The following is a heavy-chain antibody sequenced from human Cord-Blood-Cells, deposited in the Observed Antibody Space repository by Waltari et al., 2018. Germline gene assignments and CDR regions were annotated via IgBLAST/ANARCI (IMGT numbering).Heavy chain of an antibody. CDR3: ASYYGSGSYYNDY. CDR1: GGSCSGYS. D-gene: IGHD3-10*01. J-gene: IGHJ4*02. Sequence: QIQLQQWGAGLLKPSETLSRTCAVYGGSCSGYSWSWLRQPPGKGLEWIGEINHSGSTNYNPSLKSRVTISVDTSKNQFSLKLSSVTAADTAVYYCASYYGSGSYYNDYWGQGTLVTVSS. CDR2: INHSGST. V-gene: IGHV4-34*01.